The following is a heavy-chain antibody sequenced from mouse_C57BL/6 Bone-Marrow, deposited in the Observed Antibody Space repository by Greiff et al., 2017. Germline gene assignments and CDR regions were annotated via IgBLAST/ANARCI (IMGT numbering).Heavy chain of an antibody. J-gene: IGHJ2*01. D-gene: IGHD1-1*01. Sequence: QVQLQQSGPELVKPGASVKISCKASGYAFSSSWMNWVKQRPGKGLEWIGRIYPGDGDTNYNGKFKGKATLTADKSSSTAYMQLSSLTSEDSAVYFCARKDYGSSRFDYWGQGTTLTVSS. V-gene: IGHV1-82*01. CDR3: ARKDYGSSRFDY. CDR2: IYPGDGDT. CDR1: GYAFSSSW.